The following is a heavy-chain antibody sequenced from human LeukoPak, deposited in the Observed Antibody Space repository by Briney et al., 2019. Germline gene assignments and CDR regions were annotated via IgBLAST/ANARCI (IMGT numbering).Heavy chain of an antibody. CDR3: ARCGDGYNYVGIDY. CDR1: GGTFSSYA. V-gene: IGHV1-69*05. J-gene: IGHJ4*02. CDR2: IIPTFGTA. D-gene: IGHD5-24*01. Sequence: SVKVSCKASGGTFSSYAISWVRQAPGQGLEWMGGIIPTFGTANYAQKFQGRVTITTDESTSTAYMELRSLRSDDTAVYYCARCGDGYNYVGIDYWGQGTLVTVSS.